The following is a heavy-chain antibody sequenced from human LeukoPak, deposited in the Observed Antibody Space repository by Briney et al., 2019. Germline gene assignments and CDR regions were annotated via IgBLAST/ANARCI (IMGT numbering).Heavy chain of an antibody. CDR1: GFTFSDYY. J-gene: IGHJ4*02. CDR3: GRDLDVDIVATIAN. CDR2: ISRYGDTI. D-gene: IGHD5-12*01. V-gene: IGHV3-11*01. Sequence: PGGCLRLSCAASGFTFSDYYMSWIRQAPGKGLEWVSYISRYGDTIYYADSVKGRFTISRDNAKNSLYLQMNSLRTEDTAVYYCGRDLDVDIVATIANWGQGTLVTVSS.